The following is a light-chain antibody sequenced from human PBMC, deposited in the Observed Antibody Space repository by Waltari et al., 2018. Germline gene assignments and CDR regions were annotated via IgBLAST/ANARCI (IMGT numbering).Light chain of an antibody. J-gene: IGLJ1*01. V-gene: IGLV2-14*01. Sequence: QAALTQSPSVSGSPGQSVTVSCTGTNNDIGAYNRVPWYQQHPGKAPKLMIYEVTKRPSGVSDRFSASKSGNTASLTISGLQAEDEADYYCNSYASSNTYIFGAGTRLTVL. CDR3: NSYASSNTYI. CDR1: NNDIGAYNR. CDR2: EVT.